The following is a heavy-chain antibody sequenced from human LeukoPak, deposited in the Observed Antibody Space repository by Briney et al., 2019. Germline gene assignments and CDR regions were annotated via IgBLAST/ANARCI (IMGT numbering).Heavy chain of an antibody. J-gene: IGHJ4*02. D-gene: IGHD3-3*01. Sequence: PSETLSLTCTVSGGSISSYYWSWIRQPPGKGLEWIGYIYYSGSTNYNPSLKSRVTIPVDTSKNQFSLKLSPVTAADTAVYYCARSPTAYYDFWSGPDYWGQGTLVTVSS. CDR3: ARSPTAYYDFWSGPDY. CDR1: GGSISSYY. V-gene: IGHV4-59*01. CDR2: IYYSGST.